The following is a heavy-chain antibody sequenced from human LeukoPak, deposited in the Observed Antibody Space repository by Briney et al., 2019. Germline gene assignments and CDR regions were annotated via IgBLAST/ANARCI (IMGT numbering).Heavy chain of an antibody. Sequence: PGGSLRLSCTASGFTSGFSFDDYGMNWVRQVPGKGLEWVAGISRNGGRTGYADSVKGRFTISRDNPRNSLHLQLDSLRVEDTAFYYCVKDSNYDLWSGYYKGFDHWGQGTLVSVSS. D-gene: IGHD3-3*01. V-gene: IGHV3-20*04. CDR1: GFSFDDYG. J-gene: IGHJ4*02. CDR3: VKDSNYDLWSGYYKGFDH. CDR2: ISRNGGRT.